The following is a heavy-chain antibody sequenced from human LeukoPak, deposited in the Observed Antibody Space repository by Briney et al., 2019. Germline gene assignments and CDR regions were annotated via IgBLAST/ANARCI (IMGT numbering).Heavy chain of an antibody. D-gene: IGHD6-19*01. CDR3: AKRLGSSGWGFDF. CDR1: GFTFSSYW. V-gene: IGHV3-74*01. Sequence: GGSLRLSCAASGFTFSSYWMHWVRQAPGKGLVWVSRINSDGSSTSYADSVKGRFTISRDNAKNTLYLQMNSLRVEDTALYYCAKRLGSSGWGFDFWGQGTLVTVSS. J-gene: IGHJ4*02. CDR2: INSDGSST.